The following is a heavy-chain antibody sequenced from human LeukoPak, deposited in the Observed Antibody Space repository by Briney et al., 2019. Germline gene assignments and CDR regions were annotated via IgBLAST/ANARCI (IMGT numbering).Heavy chain of an antibody. CDR2: IYYSGRT. J-gene: IGHJ4*02. CDR3: ARDKGTSHLSSFDY. CDR1: GGSISSSSYY. Sequence: PSETLSLTCTVSGGSISSSSYYWGWIRQPPGKGLEWIGSIYYSGRTYYNSSLKSRVTISVDTSKNQFSLKVTSVTAADTAVYYCARDKGTSHLSSFDYWGQGTLVTVSS. V-gene: IGHV4-39*02.